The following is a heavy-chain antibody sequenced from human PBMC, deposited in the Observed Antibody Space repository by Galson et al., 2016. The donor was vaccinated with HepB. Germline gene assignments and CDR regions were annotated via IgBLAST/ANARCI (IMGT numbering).Heavy chain of an antibody. CDR1: GFTFSSYA. V-gene: IGHV3-23*01. CDR2: ISGRGGRT. Sequence: SLRLSCAASGFTFSSYAMSWVRQAPGKGLEWASAISGRGGRTYYADSVKGRFTISRDNSKNTLYLQMNSLRAEDTAVYYCAKDSLLPMYYFDYWGQGTLVTVSS. CDR3: AKDSLLPMYYFDY. J-gene: IGHJ4*02.